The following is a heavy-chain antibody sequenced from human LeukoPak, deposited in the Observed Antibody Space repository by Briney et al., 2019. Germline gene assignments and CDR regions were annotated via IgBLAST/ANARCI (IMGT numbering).Heavy chain of an antibody. D-gene: IGHD4-11*01. V-gene: IGHV1-46*01. CDR2: INPSGGTT. CDR3: ARDAYSYYYSDY. J-gene: IGHJ4*02. Sequence: ASVKVSCKASGYTFTNSYMHWVRQAPGQGLEWMGLINPSGGTTTYAQKFQGRVTMTRDTSTSTVYMELSSLRSEDTAVYYCARDAYSYYYSDYWGQGTLVTVSS. CDR1: GYTFTNSY.